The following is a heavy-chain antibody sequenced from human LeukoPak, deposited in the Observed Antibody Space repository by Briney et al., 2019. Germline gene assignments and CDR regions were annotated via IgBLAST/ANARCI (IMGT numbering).Heavy chain of an antibody. CDR2: IYPGDSDT. CDR1: GYSFTSYW. D-gene: IGHD6-13*01. V-gene: IGHV5-51*01. J-gene: IGHJ4*02. Sequence: LGESLKISCKGSGYSFTSYWIGWVRQMPGKGLEWMGIIYPGDSDTRYSPSFQGQVTISADKSISTAYLQWSSLKASDTAMYYCARQGGIAAAGASSNFDYWGQGTLVTVSS. CDR3: ARQGGIAAAGASSNFDY.